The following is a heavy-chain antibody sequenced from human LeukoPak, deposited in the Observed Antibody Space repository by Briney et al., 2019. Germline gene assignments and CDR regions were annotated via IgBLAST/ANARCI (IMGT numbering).Heavy chain of an antibody. V-gene: IGHV1-69*04. CDR3: ARDGGGDYGGNRGH. CDR1: GGTFSSYI. CDR2: IIPILGIA. J-gene: IGHJ4*02. D-gene: IGHD4-23*01. Sequence: ASVKVSCKASGGTFSSYIISWVRQAPGQGLEWMGRIIPILGIANYAQKFQGRVTITADKSTSTAYMELSSLRSEDTAVYYCARDGGGDYGGNRGHWGQGTLVTVSS.